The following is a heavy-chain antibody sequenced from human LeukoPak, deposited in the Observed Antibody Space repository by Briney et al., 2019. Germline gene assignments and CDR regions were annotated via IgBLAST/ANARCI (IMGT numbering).Heavy chain of an antibody. V-gene: IGHV1-2*02. CDR2: INPKNGGS. Sequence: ASVKVSCKASGYTFTGYYMHWVRQAPGQGLEWVGWINPKNGGSNYAQKLQGRVTMTTDTSTSTAYMELRSLRSDDTAVYYCARDAYSGSYYGAFDIWGQGTMVTVSS. CDR3: ARDAYSGSYYGAFDI. J-gene: IGHJ3*02. CDR1: GYTFTGYY. D-gene: IGHD1-26*01.